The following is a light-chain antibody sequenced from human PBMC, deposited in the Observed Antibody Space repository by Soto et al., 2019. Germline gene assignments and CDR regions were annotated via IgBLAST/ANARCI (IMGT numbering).Light chain of an antibody. CDR1: HNINNY. Sequence: DIQMTLSPSSLSASVGDRVPITCQACHNINNYLNWYQQKPGRAPKLLIYDASNLEAGVPSRFRGSGSGTDFTFTISRLQPEDIATYYCQQYENLPTFGQGTRLDIK. CDR3: QQYENLPT. V-gene: IGKV1-33*01. J-gene: IGKJ5*01. CDR2: DAS.